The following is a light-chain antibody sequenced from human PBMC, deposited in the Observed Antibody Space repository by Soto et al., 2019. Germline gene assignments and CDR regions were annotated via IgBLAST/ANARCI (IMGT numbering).Light chain of an antibody. CDR2: WAS. CDR3: QQYYSTPWT. Sequence: DIVMTQSPDSLAVSLGERATIICKSSQRVLSSSNSKNYLVWYQQKPGQPPKLLIYWASTRESGVPDRFSGSGSGTDFTLTISSLQAEDVAVYYCQQYYSTPWTFGQGTKVEIK. V-gene: IGKV4-1*01. J-gene: IGKJ1*01. CDR1: QRVLSSSNSKNY.